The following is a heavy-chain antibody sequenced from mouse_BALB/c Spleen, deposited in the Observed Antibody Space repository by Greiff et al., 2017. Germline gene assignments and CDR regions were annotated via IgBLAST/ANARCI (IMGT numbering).Heavy chain of an antibody. CDR2: IYPSDSET. J-gene: IGHJ4*01. V-gene: IGHV1-61*01. D-gene: IGHD2-1*01. CDR3: ARTYGNYVPYAMDY. Sequence: VQPQQPGAELVRPGASVKLSCKASGYPFTSHRMNWVKQRPGQGLEWIGMIYPSDSETRLNQKFKDKATLTVDKSSSTAYMQLSSPTSEDSAVYYCARTYGNYVPYAMDYWGQGTSVTVSS. CDR1: GYPFTSHR.